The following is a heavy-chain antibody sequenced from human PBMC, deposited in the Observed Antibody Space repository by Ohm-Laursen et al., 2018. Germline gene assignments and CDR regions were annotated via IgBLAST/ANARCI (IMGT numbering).Heavy chain of an antibody. CDR1: GFTFDDYA. CDR2: IIYNSGNI. V-gene: IGHV3-9*01. D-gene: IGHD5-24*01. CDR3: ARWDY. Sequence: SLRLSCAASGFTFDDYAMHWVRQAPGKGLEWVSSIIYNSGNIGYADSVKGRFTISRDNAKNSPYLQMNSLRAEDTAVYYCARWDYWGQGTLVTVSS. J-gene: IGHJ4*02.